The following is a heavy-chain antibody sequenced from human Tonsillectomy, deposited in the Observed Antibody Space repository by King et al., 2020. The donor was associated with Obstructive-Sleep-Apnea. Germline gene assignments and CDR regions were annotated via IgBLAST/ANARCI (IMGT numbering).Heavy chain of an antibody. CDR1: GFTFNNAW. Sequence: VQLVESGGGLVKPGGSLRLSCAASGFTFNNAWMSWVRQAPGKGLEWVGRIKSKTDGGTTDYAAPVKGRFTISRDDSKNTLFLQMNSLKTEDTAVYYCTTDTYYYGSGSYYKNFDYWGQGTLVTVSS. J-gene: IGHJ4*02. D-gene: IGHD3-10*01. CDR2: IKSKTDGGTT. CDR3: TTDTYYYGSGSYYKNFDY. V-gene: IGHV3-15*01.